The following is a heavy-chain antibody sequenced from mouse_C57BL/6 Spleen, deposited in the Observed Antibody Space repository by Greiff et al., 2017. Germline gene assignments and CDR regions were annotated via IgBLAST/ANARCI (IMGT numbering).Heavy chain of an antibody. CDR1: GYTFTDYN. D-gene: IGHD2-4*01. Sequence: DVQLQESGPELVKPGASVKMSCKASGYTFTDYNMHWVKQSHGKSLEWIGYINPNNGGTSYNQKFKGKATLTVNKSSSTAYMELRSLTSEDSAVYYCARIYYDSLFDYWGQGTTLTVSS. CDR3: ARIYYDSLFDY. J-gene: IGHJ2*01. CDR2: INPNNGGT. V-gene: IGHV1-22*01.